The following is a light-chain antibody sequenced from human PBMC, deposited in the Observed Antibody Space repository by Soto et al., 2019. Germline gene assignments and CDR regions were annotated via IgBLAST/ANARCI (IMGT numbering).Light chain of an antibody. V-gene: IGLV2-14*03. J-gene: IGLJ2*01. CDR3: SSFTSYSTLV. Sequence: QSVLTQPASVSGSPGQSITISCTGTSRDVGGYSYVSWYQQHPSKAPQLMIYDVNNRPSGVSDCFSGSKAGNTASPTISGLQAEDESDYYCSSFTSYSTLVFGGGTKLTVL. CDR1: SRDVGGYSY. CDR2: DVN.